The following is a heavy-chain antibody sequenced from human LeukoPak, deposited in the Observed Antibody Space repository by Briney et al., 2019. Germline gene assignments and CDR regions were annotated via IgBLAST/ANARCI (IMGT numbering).Heavy chain of an antibody. V-gene: IGHV3-64*01. J-gene: IGHJ4*02. CDR1: GFTFSNYP. CDR3: ARVRSPRYFDY. Sequence: GGSLRLSCAASGFTFSNYPIHWVRQAPGKGLEFVSSIHSNGISTYYGNSVKGRFTISRDNAKNSLYLQMNSLRAEDTAVYYCARVRSPRYFDYWGQGTLVTVSS. CDR2: IHSNGIST.